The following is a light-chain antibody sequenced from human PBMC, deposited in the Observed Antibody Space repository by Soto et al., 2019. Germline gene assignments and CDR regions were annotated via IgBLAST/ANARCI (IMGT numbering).Light chain of an antibody. CDR1: QSVTHNH. Sequence: FAATRYMAPVGRAAVSCSNRQSVTHNHLAWLQQKPGQAPRLLTHPASTRAVGITVRSSGGASGTDFTLALSSLAPGDFAVYYCHQYGNGAWTFGQGTKVDIK. CDR3: HQYGNGAWT. J-gene: IGKJ2*02. V-gene: IGKV3-20*01. CDR2: PAS.